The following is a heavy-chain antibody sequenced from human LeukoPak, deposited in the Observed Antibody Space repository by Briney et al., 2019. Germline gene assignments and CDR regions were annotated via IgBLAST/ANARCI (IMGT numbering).Heavy chain of an antibody. V-gene: IGHV3-21*01. Sequence: PGGSLRLSCAASGFTVSSKSMSWVRQAPGKGLEWVSSISSSSSYIYYADSVKGRFTISRDNAKNSLYLQMNSLRAEDTAVYYCARVFHCSSTSCYARAYYYYGMDVWGQGTTVTVSS. CDR3: ARVFHCSSTSCYARAYYYYGMDV. J-gene: IGHJ6*02. CDR1: GFTVSSKS. CDR2: ISSSSSYI. D-gene: IGHD2-2*01.